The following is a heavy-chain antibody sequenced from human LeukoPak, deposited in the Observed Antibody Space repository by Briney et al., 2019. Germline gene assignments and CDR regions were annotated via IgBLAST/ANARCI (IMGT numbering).Heavy chain of an antibody. Sequence: SVKVSCKASGFTFTSSAMQWVRQARGQRLEWIGWIVVGNGNTNYAQKFQERVTITRDMSISTAYMELSSLRSEDTAVYYCAAAVFWSGYYSPGYWGQGTLVTVSS. J-gene: IGHJ4*02. CDR3: AAAVFWSGYYSPGY. CDR1: GFTFTSSA. D-gene: IGHD3-3*01. CDR2: IVVGNGNT. V-gene: IGHV1-58*02.